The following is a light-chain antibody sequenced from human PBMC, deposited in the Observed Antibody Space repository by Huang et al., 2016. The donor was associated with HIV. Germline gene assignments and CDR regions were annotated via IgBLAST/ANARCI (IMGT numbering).Light chain of an antibody. CDR1: QSLSSQ. CDR2: GVS. CDR3: QQYNDWPLT. J-gene: IGKJ1*01. V-gene: IGKV3-15*01. Sequence: EIVMTQSPATLFCSPGERVTLPCRASQSLSSQLAWYQQKRGPAPRLLIYGVSTRATVIPARFSGSRSGTDFTLTINIRQSEDFATYYCQQYNDWPLTFGQGTEVEIK.